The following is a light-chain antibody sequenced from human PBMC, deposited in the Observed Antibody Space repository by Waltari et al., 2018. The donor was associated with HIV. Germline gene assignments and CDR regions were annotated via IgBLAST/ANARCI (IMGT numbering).Light chain of an antibody. V-gene: IGKV1-39*01. CDR1: HTINNH. CDR2: AAS. CDR3: QHSRA. Sequence: DIQMTQSPSSVSASVVDRVTITCRGSHTINNHLNWYQQTPGQAPKLLIYAASSLQNGVPSRFSGSGSGTDFTLTISSLQPEDFTTFFCQHSRAFGQGTKVEIK. J-gene: IGKJ1*01.